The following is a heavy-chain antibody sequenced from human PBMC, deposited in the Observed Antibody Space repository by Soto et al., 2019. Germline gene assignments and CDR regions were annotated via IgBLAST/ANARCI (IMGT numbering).Heavy chain of an antibody. CDR3: TGGNGFGDF. CDR2: VSGGSGVT. J-gene: IGHJ4*02. CDR1: GFSFSTYG. V-gene: IGHV3-23*01. Sequence: EMQLLESGGGLVQPGGSLRLSCVVSGFSFSTYGVTWVRQAPGKGLEWVCGVSGGSGVTHYTDSVKGRFTPSGEDSKNAVNLQMPAVGGGDTTFYYFTGGNGFGDFWGQGTLGTVSS. D-gene: IGHD1-1*01.